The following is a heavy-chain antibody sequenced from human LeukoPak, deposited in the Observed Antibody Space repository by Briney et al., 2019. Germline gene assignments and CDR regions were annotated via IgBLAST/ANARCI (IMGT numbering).Heavy chain of an antibody. CDR3: AKRSGRGYSGYGHYFDY. CDR2: ISGSGGST. V-gene: IGHV3-23*01. J-gene: IGHJ4*02. CDR1: GFTFSSYA. D-gene: IGHD5-12*01. Sequence: PGGSLRLSCAASGFTFSSYAMSWVRQAPGKGLERVSVISGSGGSTYYADSVKGRLTISRDNSKNTLYLQMNSLRAEDTAVYYCAKRSGRGYSGYGHYFDYWGQGTLVTVSS.